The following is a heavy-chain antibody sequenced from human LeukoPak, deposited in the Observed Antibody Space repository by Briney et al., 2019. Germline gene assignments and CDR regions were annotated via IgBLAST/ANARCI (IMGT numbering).Heavy chain of an antibody. D-gene: IGHD2-15*01. CDR1: GGSFSGYY. CDR3: ARGGWRNWFDP. J-gene: IGHJ5*02. V-gene: IGHV4-34*01. CDR2: IKHSGST. Sequence: SETLSLTCAVYGGSFSGYYWSWIRQPPGKGLEWIGEIKHSGSTNYNPSLKSRVTISVDTSKNQFSLKLSSVTAADTAVYYCARGGWRNWFDPWGQGTLVTVSS.